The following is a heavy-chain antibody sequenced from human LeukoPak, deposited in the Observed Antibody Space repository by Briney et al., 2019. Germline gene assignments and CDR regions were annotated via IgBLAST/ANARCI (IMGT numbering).Heavy chain of an antibody. CDR2: IYYSGST. J-gene: IGHJ6*03. V-gene: IGHV4-59*01. CDR1: GGSISSYY. D-gene: IGHD2-15*01. CDR3: ARDSPVYGTLGYCSGGSCYSHYYYYYMDV. Sequence: SETLSLTCTVSGGSISSYYWSWIRQPPGKGLEWIGYIYYSGSTNYNPSLKSRVTISVDTSKNQFSLKLSSVTAADTAVYYCARDSPVYGTLGYCSGGSCYSHYYYYYMDVWGKGTTVTISS.